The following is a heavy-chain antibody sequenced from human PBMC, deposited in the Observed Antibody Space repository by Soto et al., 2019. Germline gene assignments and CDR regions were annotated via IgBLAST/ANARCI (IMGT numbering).Heavy chain of an antibody. V-gene: IGHV1-2*02. J-gene: IGHJ5*02. D-gene: IGHD3-22*01. CDR1: GYTFTGYY. CDR2: INPNSGGT. CDR3: ARDYYDSNGYYYGNWFDP. Sequence: ASVKVSCKXSGYTFTGYYMHWVRQAPGQGLEWMGWINPNSGGTNYAQKFQGRVTMTRDTSISTAYMELSRLRSDDTAVYYCARDYYDSNGYYYGNWFDPWGQGTLVTVSS.